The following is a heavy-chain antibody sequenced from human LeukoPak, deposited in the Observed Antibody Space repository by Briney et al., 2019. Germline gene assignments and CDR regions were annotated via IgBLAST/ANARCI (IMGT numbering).Heavy chain of an antibody. D-gene: IGHD2-21*02. V-gene: IGHV3-53*04. CDR1: GFTVSSNY. CDR2: IYSGGST. CDR3: ARVRGCGGDCSYFDY. J-gene: IGHJ4*02. Sequence: PGGSLRPSCAASGFTVSSNYMSWVRQAPGKGLEWVSVIYSGGSTYYADSVKGRFTISRHNSKNTLYLQMNSLRAEDTAVYYCARVRGCGGDCSYFDYWGQGTLVTVST.